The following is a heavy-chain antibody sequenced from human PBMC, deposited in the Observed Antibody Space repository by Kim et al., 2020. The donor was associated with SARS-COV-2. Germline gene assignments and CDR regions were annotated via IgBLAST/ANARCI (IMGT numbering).Heavy chain of an antibody. J-gene: IGHJ4*02. V-gene: IGHV3-49*04. Sequence: GGSLRLSCTTSGFTFGDYAMSWVRQAPVKGLEWVGFIRSKAYGGTTQYAASVRGRFTISRDDSKSIAYLQMNSLKTEDTAVYYCFWLTLDYWGQGTLVTVST. CDR2: IRSKAYGGTT. CDR1: GFTFGDYA. D-gene: IGHD3-9*01. CDR3: FWLTLDY.